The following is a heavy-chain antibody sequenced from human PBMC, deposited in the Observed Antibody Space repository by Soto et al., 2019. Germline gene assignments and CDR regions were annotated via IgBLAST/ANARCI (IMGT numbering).Heavy chain of an antibody. J-gene: IGHJ4*02. V-gene: IGHV3-23*01. CDR3: AKGPPGVAGAPHY. CDR2: ASGSGSGT. D-gene: IGHD2-21*01. CDR1: GFTFSDFA. Sequence: GGSLRLSCVASGFTFSDFAMAWVRQAPGKGLEWVSSASGSGSGTYYADSVKGRFTISRDNSKNTLFLHMTNLKAGDTALYFCAKGPPGVAGAPHYWAQGTLVPVSP.